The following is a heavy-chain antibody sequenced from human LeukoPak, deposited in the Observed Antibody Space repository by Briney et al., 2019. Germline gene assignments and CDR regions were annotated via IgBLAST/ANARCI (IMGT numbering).Heavy chain of an antibody. V-gene: IGHV3-23*01. CDR1: GFTFSSYA. Sequence: GGSLRLSCAASGFTFSSYAMTWVRQAPGKGLEWVSSISGSSINTYYADSVKGRFTISRDNSKNTLYLQMNSLRAEDTAVYYCARDGDYYDSSGLNWFDPWGQGTLVTVSS. D-gene: IGHD3-22*01. J-gene: IGHJ5*02. CDR2: ISGSSINT. CDR3: ARDGDYYDSSGLNWFDP.